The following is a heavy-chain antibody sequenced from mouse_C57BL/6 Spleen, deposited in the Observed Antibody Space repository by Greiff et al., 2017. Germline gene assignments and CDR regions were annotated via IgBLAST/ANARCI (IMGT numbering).Heavy chain of an antibody. Sequence: EVMLVESGAELVRPGASVKLSCTASGFNIKDDYMHWVKQRPEQGLEWIGWIDPENGDTEYASKFQGKATITADTSSNTAYLQLSSLTSEDTAVYYCTTDDYGGGFAYWGQGTLVTVSA. V-gene: IGHV14-4*01. CDR1: GFNIKDDY. D-gene: IGHD2-4*01. CDR2: IDPENGDT. CDR3: TTDDYGGGFAY. J-gene: IGHJ3*01.